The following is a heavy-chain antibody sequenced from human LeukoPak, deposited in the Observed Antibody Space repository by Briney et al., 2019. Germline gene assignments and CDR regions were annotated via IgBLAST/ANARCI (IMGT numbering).Heavy chain of an antibody. CDR1: GFTFSSHA. CDR2: ISSGGGST. J-gene: IGHJ4*02. V-gene: IGHV3-23*01. CDR3: AKEPYSGSQLLDY. Sequence: PGGSLILSCAASGFTFSSHAMSWVRQAPGKGLEWVSAISSGGGSTYYADSVKGRFTISRDNSKNTLYLQMNSLRAEDMAVYYCAKEPYSGSQLLDYWGQGTLVTVSS. D-gene: IGHD1-26*01.